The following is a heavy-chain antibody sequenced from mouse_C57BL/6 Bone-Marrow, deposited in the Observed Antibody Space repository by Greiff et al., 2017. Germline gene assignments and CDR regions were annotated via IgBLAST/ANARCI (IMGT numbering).Heavy chain of an antibody. Sequence: QVQLQQSGAELVKPGASVKLSCKASGYTFTSYWMHWVKQRPGQGLEWIGMIHPNSGSTNYNEKFKSKATLTVDKSSSTAYMQLSSLTSEDSAVYYCARWDGNAFAYWGQGTLVTVSA. CDR3: ARWDGNAFAY. J-gene: IGHJ3*01. V-gene: IGHV1-64*01. D-gene: IGHD2-1*01. CDR2: IHPNSGST. CDR1: GYTFTSYW.